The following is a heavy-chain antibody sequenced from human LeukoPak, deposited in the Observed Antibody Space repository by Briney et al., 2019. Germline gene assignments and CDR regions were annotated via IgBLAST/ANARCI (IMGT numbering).Heavy chain of an antibody. D-gene: IGHD1-26*01. J-gene: IGHJ4*02. CDR3: TRARGAFSPFGF. V-gene: IGHV4-4*02. Sequence: SGTLSLTCAASGGSITTTNWWSWVRQPPGKGLEWIGEVHLNGATNYNPSLESRFSMSIDKSNNHLSLEVTSVTAADTAMYYCTRARGAFSPFGFWGQGTLVTVSS. CDR1: GGSITTTNW. CDR2: VHLNGAT.